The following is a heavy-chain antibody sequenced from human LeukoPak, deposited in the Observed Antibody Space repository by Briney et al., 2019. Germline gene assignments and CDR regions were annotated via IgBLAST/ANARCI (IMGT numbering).Heavy chain of an antibody. J-gene: IGHJ4*02. CDR2: IRYDGSKK. CDR3: AKGYDILTGYDY. V-gene: IGHV3-30*02. Sequence: GGSLRLSCAASGFTFSSYGMHWVRQAPGKGLEWVAFIRYDGSKKHYADSVKGRFTISRDNSKNTLYLQMNSLRAEDTAVYYCAKGYDILTGYDYFGQGTLVTVSS. CDR1: GFTFSSYG. D-gene: IGHD3-9*01.